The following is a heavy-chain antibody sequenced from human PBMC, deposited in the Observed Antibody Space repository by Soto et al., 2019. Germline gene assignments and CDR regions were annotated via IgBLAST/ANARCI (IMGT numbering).Heavy chain of an antibody. CDR1: GFSFTGYY. J-gene: IGHJ5*02. D-gene: IGHD6-6*01. CDR2: INAHSGGT. CDR3: AKDLTRQLAYWLDP. Sequence: ASVKVSCKASGFSFTGYYIHWLRQAPVQGLEWMGWINAHSGGTEYAQKFQGRVTLTRDTSIATAYLTLTSLTSDDTALYNCAKDLTRQLAYWLDPWGQGTQVTVSS. V-gene: IGHV1-2*02.